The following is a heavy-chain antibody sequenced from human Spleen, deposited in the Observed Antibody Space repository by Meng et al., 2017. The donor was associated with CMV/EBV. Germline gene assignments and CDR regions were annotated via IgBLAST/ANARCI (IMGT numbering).Heavy chain of an antibody. CDR3: ARLGEATVAFDI. D-gene: IGHD4-17*01. J-gene: IGHJ3*02. CDR1: GGSIINTNF. V-gene: IGHV4-4*01. CDR2: IYYSGDT. Sequence: AVSGGSIINTNFWSWVRQPPGKGLEWIGEIYYSGDTNYNPSLKSRVNMSVDKSKNQFSLKLTSVTAADTAVYFCARLGEATVAFDIWGQGTMVTVSS.